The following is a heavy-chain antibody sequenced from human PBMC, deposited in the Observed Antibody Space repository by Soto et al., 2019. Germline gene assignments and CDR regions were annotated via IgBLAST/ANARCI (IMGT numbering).Heavy chain of an antibody. CDR2: ISYDGSNK. Sequence: GGSLRLSCAASGFTFSSYSMNWVRQAPGKGLEWVAVISYDGSNKYYADSVKGRFTISRDNSKNTLYLQMNSLRAEDTAVYYCARDTYDYFDYWGQGTLVTVSS. V-gene: IGHV3-30*03. CDR1: GFTFSSYS. D-gene: IGHD3-16*01. J-gene: IGHJ4*02. CDR3: ARDTYDYFDY.